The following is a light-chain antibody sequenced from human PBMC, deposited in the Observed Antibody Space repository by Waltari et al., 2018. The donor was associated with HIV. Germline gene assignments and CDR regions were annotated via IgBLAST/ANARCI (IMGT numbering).Light chain of an antibody. V-gene: IGKV3-20*01. Sequence: ELVLTQSPGTLSLSPGERATLSCRASQTVYSPDLAWYQHRPGQAPRLLIFGASSRATGIPDRFSGSGSGTDFTLTISRLEPEDFAVYYCLQYGSSPGTFGQGTKVEIK. CDR3: LQYGSSPGT. CDR1: QTVYSPD. J-gene: IGKJ1*01. CDR2: GAS.